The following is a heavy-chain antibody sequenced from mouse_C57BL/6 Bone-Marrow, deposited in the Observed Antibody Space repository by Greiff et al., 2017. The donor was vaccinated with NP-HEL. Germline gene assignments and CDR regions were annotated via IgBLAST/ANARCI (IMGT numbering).Heavy chain of an antibody. CDR2: ISSGSSTI. Sequence: EVKLVESGGGLVKPGGSLKLSCAASGFTFSDYGMHWVRQAPEKGLEWVAYISSGSSTIYYADTVKGRFTISRDNAKNTLFLQMTSLRSEDTAMYYCAREDGSSYGDAMDYWGQGTSVTVSS. J-gene: IGHJ4*01. V-gene: IGHV5-17*01. CDR1: GFTFSDYG. CDR3: AREDGSSYGDAMDY. D-gene: IGHD1-1*01.